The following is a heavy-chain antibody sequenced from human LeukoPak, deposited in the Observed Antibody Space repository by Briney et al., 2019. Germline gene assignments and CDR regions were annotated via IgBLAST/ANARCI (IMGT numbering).Heavy chain of an antibody. CDR1: GDSIFTNNVA. CDR3: ARGKYTSFDN. V-gene: IGHV6-1*01. D-gene: IGHD6-6*01. J-gene: IGHJ4*02. Sequence: SQTLSLSCAISGDSIFTNNVAWNWIRQSPSRGLEWLGRTYYRSKWSFDYAVSVKSRITINADTSKNQFSLQLSSVTPEDTAVYYCARGKYTSFDNWGEGALVTVSS. CDR2: TYYRSKWSF.